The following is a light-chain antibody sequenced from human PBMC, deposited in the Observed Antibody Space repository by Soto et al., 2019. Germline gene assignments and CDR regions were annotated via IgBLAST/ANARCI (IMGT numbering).Light chain of an antibody. V-gene: IGLV2-14*01. CDR1: SSDVGNYKY. Sequence: QSALTQPASVSGSPGQSITISCTGTSSDVGNYKYVSWYQQHPGKAPKLLIYEVSNRPSGVSNRFSCSKSGNTAPLTISGRQDEDETAYYCFSSTSSGNYVFGTGTKLTVL. CDR2: EVS. CDR3: FSSTSSGNYV. J-gene: IGLJ1*01.